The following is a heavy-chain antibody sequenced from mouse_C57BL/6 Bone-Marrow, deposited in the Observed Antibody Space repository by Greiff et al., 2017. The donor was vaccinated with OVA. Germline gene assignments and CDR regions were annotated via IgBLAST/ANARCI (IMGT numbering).Heavy chain of an antibody. CDR2: INPYNGDT. CDR1: GYSFTGYF. J-gene: IGHJ2*01. V-gene: IGHV1-20*01. D-gene: IGHD4-1*01. CDR3: ARGNWEGDY. Sequence: EVKLQESGPELVKPGDSVKISCKASGYSFTGYFMNWVMQSHGKSLEWIGRINPYNGDTFYNQKFKGKATLTVDKSSSTAHMELRSLTSEDSAVYYCARGNWEGDYWGQGTTLTVSS.